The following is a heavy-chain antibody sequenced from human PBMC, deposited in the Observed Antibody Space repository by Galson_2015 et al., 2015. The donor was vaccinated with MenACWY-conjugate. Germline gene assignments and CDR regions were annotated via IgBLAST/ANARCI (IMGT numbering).Heavy chain of an antibody. D-gene: IGHD2-2*01. CDR2: MSGSGGSR. V-gene: IGHV3-23*01. CDR1: GFIFSSYA. CDR3: AKTYCSRTNCREPNWYFDL. Sequence: SLRLSCAASGFIFSSYAMSWVRQAPGKGLEWVSAMSGSGGSRNYADSVKGRFTISRDNSKNTLYLQMNSLRAEDTAVYHCAKTYCSRTNCREPNWYFDLWGRGTLVTVSS. J-gene: IGHJ2*01.